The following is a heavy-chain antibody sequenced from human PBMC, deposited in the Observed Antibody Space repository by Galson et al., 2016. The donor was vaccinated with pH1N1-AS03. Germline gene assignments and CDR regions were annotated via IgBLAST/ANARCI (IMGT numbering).Heavy chain of an antibody. Sequence: SVKVSCKAYGNTFSINAVSWVRQAPGQGPEWMGGISPLLRTALYAQKSQGRVTITADESTSTAYMELSSLTSEDTAVYYCATLYTDDLDYWGQGTLVTVSS. J-gene: IGHJ4*02. CDR3: ATLYTDDLDY. D-gene: IGHD2-2*02. CDR1: GNTFSINA. V-gene: IGHV1-69*13. CDR2: ISPLLRTA.